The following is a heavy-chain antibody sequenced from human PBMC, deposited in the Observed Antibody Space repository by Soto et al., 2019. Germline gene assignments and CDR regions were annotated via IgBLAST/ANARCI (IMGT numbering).Heavy chain of an antibody. CDR3: ARGLGRGYSSGWYIPPFDY. CDR2: INAGNGNT. D-gene: IGHD6-19*01. J-gene: IGHJ4*02. V-gene: IGHV1-3*01. Sequence: GASVKVSCKASGYTFTSYAMHWVRQAPGQRLEWMGWINAGNGNTKYSQKFQGRVTITRDTSASTAYMELSSLRSEDTAVYYCARGLGRGYSSGWYIPPFDYWGQGTLVTVSS. CDR1: GYTFTSYA.